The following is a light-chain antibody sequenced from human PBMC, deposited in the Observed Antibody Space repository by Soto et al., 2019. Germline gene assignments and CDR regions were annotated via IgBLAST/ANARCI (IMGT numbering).Light chain of an antibody. Sequence: EIVMTQSPGTLSVSPGERATLSCRASQSVRSNLAWYQQKPGQAPRPLIYGASTRATGIPARFSGSGSGTDFTLTISRLEPEDFAVYYCQQYGSSRWTFGQGTKVDIK. V-gene: IGKV3-20*01. CDR3: QQYGSSRWT. CDR2: GAS. CDR1: QSVRSN. J-gene: IGKJ1*01.